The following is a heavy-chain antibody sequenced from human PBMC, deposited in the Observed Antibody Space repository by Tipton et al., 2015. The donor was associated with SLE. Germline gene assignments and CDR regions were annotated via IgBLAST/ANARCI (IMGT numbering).Heavy chain of an antibody. V-gene: IGHV3-15*01. CDR1: GFSFTNAW. D-gene: IGHD6-25*01. CDR2: VKSKTDGGTT. CDR3: TTLRAATPFDY. J-gene: IGHJ4*02. Sequence: QLVQSGGGLVKPGGSLRLSCAASGFSFTNAWMSWVRQPPGKGLEWVGRVKSKTDGGTTDYAAPVKGRFTISRDDSIHTLYLQMNNLETEDTAVYYCTTLRAATPFDYWGQGTLVTVSS.